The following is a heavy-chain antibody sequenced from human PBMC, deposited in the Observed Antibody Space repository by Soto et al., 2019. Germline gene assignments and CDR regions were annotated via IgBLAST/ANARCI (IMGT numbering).Heavy chain of an antibody. CDR1: GGSFSGYY. V-gene: IGHV4-59*01. Sequence: SETLSLTCAVYGGSFSGYYWSWIRQPPGKGLEWIGYIYYSGSTNYNPSLKSRVTISVDTSKNQFSLKLSSVTAADTAVYYCARNGGIAVSHLDYWGQGPLVTVSP. CDR3: ARNGGIAVSHLDY. D-gene: IGHD6-19*01. J-gene: IGHJ4*02. CDR2: IYYSGST.